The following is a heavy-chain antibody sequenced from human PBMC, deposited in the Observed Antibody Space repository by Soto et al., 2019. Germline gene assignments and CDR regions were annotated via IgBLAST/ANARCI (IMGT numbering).Heavy chain of an antibody. D-gene: IGHD3-3*01. J-gene: IGHJ6*02. CDR2: INPSGGST. Sequence: GASVKVSCKASGYTFTSYYMHWVRQAPGQGLEWMGIINPSGGSTSYAQKFQGRVTMTRDTSTSTVYMELSSLRSEDTAVYYCARGQIRDGSPYYYYYGMDVWGQGTTVTVSS. CDR3: ARGQIRDGSPYYYYYGMDV. CDR1: GYTFTSYY. V-gene: IGHV1-46*01.